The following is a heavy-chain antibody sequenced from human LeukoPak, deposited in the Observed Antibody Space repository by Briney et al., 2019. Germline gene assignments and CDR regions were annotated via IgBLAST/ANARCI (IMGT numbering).Heavy chain of an antibody. CDR3: ASYSGYDPSFDY. J-gene: IGHJ4*02. CDR1: GYTFTSYY. D-gene: IGHD5-12*01. Sequence: ASVKVSCKASGYTFTSYYMHWVRQAPGQGLEWMGIINPSGGSTSYAQKFQGRVTMTRDTSASTVYMELSRLRSDDTAAYYCASYSGYDPSFDYWGQGTLVTVSS. V-gene: IGHV1-46*01. CDR2: INPSGGST.